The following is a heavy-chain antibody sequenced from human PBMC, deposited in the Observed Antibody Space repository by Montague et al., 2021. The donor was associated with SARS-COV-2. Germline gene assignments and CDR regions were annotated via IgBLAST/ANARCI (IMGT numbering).Heavy chain of an antibody. CDR1: GGSISRYY. CDR2: IYYSGST. J-gene: IGHJ4*02. D-gene: IGHD3-9*01. CDR3: ARSRENYNILTGYPYYFDY. V-gene: IGHV4-59*01. Sequence: LSLTCTVSGGSISRYYWNWIRQPPGKGLEWIAYIYYSGSTNYSPSLKSRATISVDTSKNQFSLKLSSVTAADTAVYYCARSRENYNILTGYPYYFDYWGQGTLVTVSS.